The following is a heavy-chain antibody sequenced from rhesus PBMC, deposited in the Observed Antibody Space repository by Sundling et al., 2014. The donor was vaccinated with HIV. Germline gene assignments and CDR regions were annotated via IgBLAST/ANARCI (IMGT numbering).Heavy chain of an antibody. J-gene: IGHJ2*01. V-gene: IGHV4-169*01. Sequence: QLQLQESGPGLVKPSETLSVTCAVSGGSISRSYWSWIRQAPGKGLEWIGYIYGSGSSTNYNPSLKSRVTLSVDTSKNQLSLKLSSVTAADTAVYYCARSICSGVYCYNWYFDLWGPGTPITISS. CDR2: IYGSGSST. D-gene: IGHD2-27*01. CDR3: ARSICSGVYCYNWYFDL. CDR1: GGSISRSY.